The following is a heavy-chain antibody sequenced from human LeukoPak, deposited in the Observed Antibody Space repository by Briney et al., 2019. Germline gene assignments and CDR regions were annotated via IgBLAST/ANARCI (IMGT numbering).Heavy chain of an antibody. D-gene: IGHD4-23*01. J-gene: IGHJ4*02. V-gene: IGHV3-53*01. CDR1: GFTFSSNY. CDR3: ARIYGGDGPDY. Sequence: PGGSLRLSCAASGFTFSSNYMSWVRQAPGKGPEWVSVIYSGGTTHYADSVKGRFTISRDNSKNTLYLQMNSLGAEDTAVYYCARIYGGDGPDYWGQGTLVTVSS. CDR2: IYSGGTT.